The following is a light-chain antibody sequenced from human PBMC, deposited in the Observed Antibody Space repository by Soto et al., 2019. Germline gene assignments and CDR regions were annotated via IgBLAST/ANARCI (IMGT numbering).Light chain of an antibody. V-gene: IGKV1-6*01. CDR1: HGIRDD. CDR3: LQDYGYPWT. J-gene: IGKJ1*01. CDR2: AAS. Sequence: IQMTQSPSSLSASVGDRVTILCRASHGIRDDLGWYQQKPGKAPKLLIYAASILQRGVPIRFSGSGSGTNFTLSITSLQPEEYGRDYCLQDYGYPWTFGQGTKVEVK.